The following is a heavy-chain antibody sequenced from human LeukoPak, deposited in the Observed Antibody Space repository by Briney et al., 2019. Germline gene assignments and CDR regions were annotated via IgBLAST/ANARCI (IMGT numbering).Heavy chain of an antibody. CDR1: GLTFSNYW. CDR2: INSDGSGT. Sequence: GGSLRLSCAASGLTFSNYWMHWVRQAPGKGLVWVSRINSDGSGTLYADSVNGRFTISRDNAKNTLYLQMNSLRVEDTAVYYCARDAFVGSPFDCWGQGTLVTVSS. J-gene: IGHJ4*02. V-gene: IGHV3-74*01. D-gene: IGHD3-3*02. CDR3: ARDAFVGSPFDC.